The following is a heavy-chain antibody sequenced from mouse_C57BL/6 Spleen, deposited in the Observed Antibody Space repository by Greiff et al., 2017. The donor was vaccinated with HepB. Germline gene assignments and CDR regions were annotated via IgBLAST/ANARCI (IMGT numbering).Heavy chain of an antibody. J-gene: IGHJ2*01. D-gene: IGHD2-12*01. Sequence: QVQLQQPGAELVKPGASVKMSCKASGYTFTSYWITWVKQRPGQGLEWIGDIYPGSGSTNYNEKFKSKATLTVDTSSSTAYMQLSSLTSEDSAVYYCARNPYYKGYFDYWGQGTTLTVSS. V-gene: IGHV1-55*01. CDR3: ARNPYYKGYFDY. CDR2: IYPGSGST. CDR1: GYTFTSYW.